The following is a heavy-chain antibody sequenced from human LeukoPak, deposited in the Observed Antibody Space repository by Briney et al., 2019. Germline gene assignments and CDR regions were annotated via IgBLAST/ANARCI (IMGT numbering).Heavy chain of an antibody. CDR1: GGSFSGYY. CDR3: ARGLRNYYGSGHFDY. D-gene: IGHD3-10*01. Sequence: SETLSLTCAVYGGSFSGYYWSWIRQPPGKGLEWIGSIYHSGSTNYNPSLKSRVTISVDTSKNQFSLKLSSVTAADTAVYYCARGLRNYYGSGHFDYWGQGTLVTVSS. J-gene: IGHJ4*02. CDR2: IYHSGST. V-gene: IGHV4-34*01.